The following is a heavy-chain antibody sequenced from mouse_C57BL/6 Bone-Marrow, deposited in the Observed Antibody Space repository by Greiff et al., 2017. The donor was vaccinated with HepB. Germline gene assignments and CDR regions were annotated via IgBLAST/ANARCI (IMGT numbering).Heavy chain of an antibody. CDR2: INPYNGGT. D-gene: IGHD4-1*01. V-gene: IGHV1-19*01. CDR1: GYTFTDYY. J-gene: IGHJ3*01. CDR3: ARGGTGGAWFAY. Sequence: VQLQQSGPVLVKPGASVKMSCKASGYTFTDYYMNWVKQSHGKSLEWIGVINPYNGGTSSNQKFKGKATLTVDKSSSTAYMELNSLTSEDSAVYYCARGGTGGAWFAYWGQGTLVTVSA.